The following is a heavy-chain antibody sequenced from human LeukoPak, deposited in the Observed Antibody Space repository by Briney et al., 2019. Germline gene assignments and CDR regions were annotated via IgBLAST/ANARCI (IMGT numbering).Heavy chain of an antibody. CDR1: GGSISSSYW. CDR2: IYHGGST. V-gene: IGHV4-4*02. J-gene: IGHJ5*02. Sequence: SETLSLTCGVSGGSISSSYWWSWVRQPPGKGLEWIGEIYHGGSTNYNPSLKSRVTISVDTSKNQFSLKLNSVTAADTAVYYCARLIRRFGVFNWFDPWGQGTLVTVSS. CDR3: ARLIRRFGVFNWFDP. D-gene: IGHD3-10*01.